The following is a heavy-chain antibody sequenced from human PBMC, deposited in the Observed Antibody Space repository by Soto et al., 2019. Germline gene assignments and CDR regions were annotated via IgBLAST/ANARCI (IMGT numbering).Heavy chain of an antibody. CDR2: IYYSGST. D-gene: IGHD5-18*01. Sequence: SETLSLTCTVSGGSIGSSGYYWGWIRQPPGKGLEWIGSIYYSGSTYYNPSLKSRVTISVDTSKNQFSLKLSSVTAADTAVYYCASFLVGDTAMAEPYYYGMDVWGQGTTVTVSS. CDR3: ASFLVGDTAMAEPYYYGMDV. V-gene: IGHV4-39*01. J-gene: IGHJ6*02. CDR1: GGSIGSSGYY.